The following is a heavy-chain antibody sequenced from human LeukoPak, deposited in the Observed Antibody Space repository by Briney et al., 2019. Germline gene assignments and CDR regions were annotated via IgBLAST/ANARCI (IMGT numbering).Heavy chain of an antibody. CDR1: GFTLSSYA. Sequence: PGGSLRLSCAASGFTLSSYAMHWVRQAPGKGLEWVAVISYDGSNKYYADSVKGRFTISRDNSKNTLYLQMNSLRAEDTAVYYCASWYAGYYDSSGFDYWGQGTLVTVSS. D-gene: IGHD3-22*01. V-gene: IGHV3-30*01. J-gene: IGHJ4*02. CDR2: ISYDGSNK. CDR3: ASWYAGYYDSSGFDY.